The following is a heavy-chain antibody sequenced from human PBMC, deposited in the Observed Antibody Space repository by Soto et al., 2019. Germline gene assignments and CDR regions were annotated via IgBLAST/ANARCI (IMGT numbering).Heavy chain of an antibody. D-gene: IGHD6-13*01. V-gene: IGHV4-39*01. CDR2: IYYSGST. Sequence: SETLSLTCTVSGGSISSSSYYWGWIRQPPGKGLEWIGSIYYSGSTYYNPSLKSRVTISVDTSKNQFSLKLSSVTAADTAVYYCARREQRSSSWGRSKAQYFDYWGQGTLVTVSS. CDR3: ARREQRSSSWGRSKAQYFDY. CDR1: GGSISSSSYY. J-gene: IGHJ4*02.